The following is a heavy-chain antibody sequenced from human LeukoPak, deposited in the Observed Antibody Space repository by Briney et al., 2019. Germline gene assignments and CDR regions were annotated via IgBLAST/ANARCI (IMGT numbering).Heavy chain of an antibody. CDR2: IYYSGST. Sequence: PSETLSLTCTVSGGSISSSSYYWGWIRQPPGKGLEWIGSIYYSGSTYYNPSLKSRVTISVDKSKNQFSLKLSSVTAADTAVYYCARVNWDVGYYYYMDVWGKGTTVTVSS. CDR3: ARVNWDVGYYYYMDV. J-gene: IGHJ6*03. V-gene: IGHV4-39*07. D-gene: IGHD1-26*01. CDR1: GGSISSSSYY.